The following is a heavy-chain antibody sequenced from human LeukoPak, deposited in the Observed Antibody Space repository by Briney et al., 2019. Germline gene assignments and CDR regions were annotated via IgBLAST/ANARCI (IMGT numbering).Heavy chain of an antibody. D-gene: IGHD2-21*02. CDR3: ARAGLAYCGGDCYSEYFQH. V-gene: IGHV3-30*04. CDR1: GFTFSSYA. CDR2: ISYDVSNK. J-gene: IGHJ1*01. Sequence: GGSLRLSCAASGFTFSSYAMHWVRQAPGKGLEWVAVISYDVSNKYYADSVKGRFTISRDNSKNTLYLQMNSLRAEDTAVYYCARAGLAYCGGDCYSEYFQHWGQGTLVTVSS.